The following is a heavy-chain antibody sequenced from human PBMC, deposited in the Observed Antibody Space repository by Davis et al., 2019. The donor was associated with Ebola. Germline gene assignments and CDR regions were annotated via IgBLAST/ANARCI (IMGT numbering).Heavy chain of an antibody. V-gene: IGHV3-21*01. CDR1: GFTFSSYS. CDR2: ISPTSTYT. CDR3: SRLEGTAFDH. D-gene: IGHD5-18*01. Sequence: GGSLRLSCAASGFTFSSYSMNWVRQAPGKGMEWVATISPTSTYTFYADSVKGRFTISRHNAENSLYLQMNSLRADDTAIYFCSRLEGTAFDHWGQGALVTVSS. J-gene: IGHJ4*02.